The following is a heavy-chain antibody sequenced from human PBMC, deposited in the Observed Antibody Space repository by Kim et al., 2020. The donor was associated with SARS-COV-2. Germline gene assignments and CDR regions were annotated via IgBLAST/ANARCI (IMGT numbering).Heavy chain of an antibody. Sequence: ASVKVSCKASGYTFTSYAMNWVRQAPGQGLEWMGWINTNTGNPTYAQGFTGRFVFSLDTSVSTAYLQISSLKAEDTAVYYCARGPMWGWLQTTVAHYYYGMDVWGQGTTVTVSS. CDR3: ARGPMWGWLQTTVAHYYYGMDV. CDR2: INTNTGNP. D-gene: IGHD5-12*01. CDR1: GYTFTSYA. J-gene: IGHJ6*02. V-gene: IGHV7-4-1*02.